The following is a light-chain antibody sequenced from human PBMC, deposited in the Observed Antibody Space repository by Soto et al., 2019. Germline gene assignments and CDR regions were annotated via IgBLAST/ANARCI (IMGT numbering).Light chain of an antibody. CDR2: TAS. CDR3: QQSYSRPRT. J-gene: IGKJ1*01. CDR1: QTISTY. V-gene: IGKV1-39*01. Sequence: DIQMTQSPSTLSASVGDRVTITCRESQTISTYLNWYQQKPGKAPDLLIYTASNLESGVPSRFSGSGSGTDFTLTISSLQPEDFATYFCQQSYSRPRTFGQGTKVDIK.